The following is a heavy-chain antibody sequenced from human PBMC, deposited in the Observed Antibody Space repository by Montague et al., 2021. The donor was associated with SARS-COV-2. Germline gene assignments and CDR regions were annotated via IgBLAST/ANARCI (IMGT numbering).Heavy chain of an antibody. CDR2: ITGSGGRT. Sequence: SLRLSCAASEFTFSSYAMSWVRQAPGKGLEWVSAITGSGGRTYYADSVKGRFTLSRDNSKNTLYLQMNSLRAEDTAVYYCARAALGSRRDFDYWGQGTLVTVSS. CDR1: EFTFSSYA. V-gene: IGHV3-23*01. D-gene: IGHD2-15*01. CDR3: ARAALGSRRDFDY. J-gene: IGHJ4*02.